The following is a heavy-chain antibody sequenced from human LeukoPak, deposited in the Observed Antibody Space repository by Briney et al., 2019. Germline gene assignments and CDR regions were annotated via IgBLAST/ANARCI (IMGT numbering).Heavy chain of an antibody. Sequence: GGTLRLSCAVSGFTFSNYGMSWVRQAPGKGLEWVSTISGSGGRTYYADSVKGRFTISRDNAKNSLHLQMNSLRAEDTAVYYCARGVTNIVGVRFPFDHWGQGNLVTASS. V-gene: IGHV3-23*01. D-gene: IGHD1-26*01. CDR3: ARGVTNIVGVRFPFDH. CDR2: ISGSGGRT. J-gene: IGHJ4*02. CDR1: GFTFSNYG.